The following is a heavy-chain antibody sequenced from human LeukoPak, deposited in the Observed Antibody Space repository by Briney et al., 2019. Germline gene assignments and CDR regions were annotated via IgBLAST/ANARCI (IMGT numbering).Heavy chain of an antibody. Sequence: GGSLRLSCAASGFIFSTYSMNWVRQAPGKGLEWVSSISSTSSYIYFADSVKGRFTISRDNGKDVVSLQMNSLRAEDTAVYYCARGVYWQQEHYGMDVWGQGTTVTVSS. D-gene: IGHD6-13*01. V-gene: IGHV3-21*01. CDR3: ARGVYWQQEHYGMDV. CDR1: GFIFSTYS. J-gene: IGHJ6*02. CDR2: ISSTSSYI.